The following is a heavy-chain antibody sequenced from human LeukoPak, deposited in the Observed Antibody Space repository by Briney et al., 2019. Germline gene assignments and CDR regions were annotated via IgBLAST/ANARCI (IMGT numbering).Heavy chain of an antibody. Sequence: GGSLRLSCAASGFTFSSCGMSWVRQAPGKGLEWVSAISGSGGRPYYADSVKGRFTISKDNSKNTLYLQMNSLRAEDTAVYYCARHPEPGYCSSTSCHESYFDHWGQGTLVTVSS. CDR1: GFTFSSCG. D-gene: IGHD2-2*01. V-gene: IGHV3-23*01. CDR3: ARHPEPGYCSSTSCHESYFDH. J-gene: IGHJ4*02. CDR2: ISGSGGRP.